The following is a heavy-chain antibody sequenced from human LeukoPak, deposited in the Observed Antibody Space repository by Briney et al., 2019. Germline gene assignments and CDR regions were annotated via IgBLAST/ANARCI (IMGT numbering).Heavy chain of an antibody. J-gene: IGHJ4*02. CDR3: AKGPDIVVVPAAMPMSGPVDY. D-gene: IGHD2-2*01. V-gene: IGHV3-30*18. Sequence: GGSLRLSCAASGFTFSSYGMHWVRQAPGKGLEWVAVISYDGSNKYYADSVKGRFTISRDNSKNTLYLQMNSLRAEDTAVYYCAKGPDIVVVPAAMPMSGPVDYWGQGTLVTVSS. CDR1: GFTFSSYG. CDR2: ISYDGSNK.